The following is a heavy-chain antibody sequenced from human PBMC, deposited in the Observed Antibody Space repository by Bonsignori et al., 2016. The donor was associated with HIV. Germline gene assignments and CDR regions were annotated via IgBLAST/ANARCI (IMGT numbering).Heavy chain of an antibody. V-gene: IGHV1-18*01. CDR2: ISGYNWVTT. CDR1: GYTFSSYG. J-gene: IGHJ4*02. CDR3: ARADRINIIAMVITGFDN. Sequence: ASVKVSCKASGYTFSSYGISWVRQAPGQGLEWMGWISGYNWVTTNFAQKFQGRVTMTTDTSTTTAYVELRSLRSDDTAVYYCARADRINIIAMVITGFDNWGQGTLVTVSS. D-gene: IGHD3-22*01.